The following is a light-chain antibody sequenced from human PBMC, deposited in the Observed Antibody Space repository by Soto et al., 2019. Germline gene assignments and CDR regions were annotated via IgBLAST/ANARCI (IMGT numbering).Light chain of an antibody. CDR1: QSISSY. CDR3: QQSYSSPRT. Sequence: DIPMTQSPSSLYSSVGGRVTVTCRASQSISSYLNWYQQKPGKAPKLLIYGAVNLQSGVPSRFSGSGSGTDFTLTISSLQPEDFATYDCQQSYSSPRTFGGGTKVEIK. V-gene: IGKV1-39*01. CDR2: GAV. J-gene: IGKJ4*01.